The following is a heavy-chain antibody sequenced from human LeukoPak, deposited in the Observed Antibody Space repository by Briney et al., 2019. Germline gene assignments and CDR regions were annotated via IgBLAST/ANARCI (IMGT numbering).Heavy chain of an antibody. V-gene: IGHV1-18*01. CDR2: ISAYNGNT. Sequence: ASVTVSRKASGYTFTSYGISWVRQAPGQGLEWMGWISAYNGNTNYAQKLQGRVTMTTDTSTSTAYMELRSLRSDDTAVYYCARDRRAVAGSGFDYWGQGTLVTVSS. CDR1: GYTFTSYG. D-gene: IGHD6-19*01. J-gene: IGHJ4*02. CDR3: ARDRRAVAGSGFDY.